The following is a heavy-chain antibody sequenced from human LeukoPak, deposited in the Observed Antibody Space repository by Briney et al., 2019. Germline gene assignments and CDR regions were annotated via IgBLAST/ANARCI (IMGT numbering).Heavy chain of an antibody. CDR1: GGSFSSYY. Sequence: SETLSLTCAVYGGSFSSYYWSWIRQPPGKGLEWIGYIYYSGSTNYNPSLKSRVTISVDTSKNQFSLKLSSVTAADTAVYYCARASAMYSSSSFDYWGQGTLVTVSS. V-gene: IGHV4-59*01. CDR2: IYYSGST. D-gene: IGHD6-6*01. J-gene: IGHJ4*02. CDR3: ARASAMYSSSSFDY.